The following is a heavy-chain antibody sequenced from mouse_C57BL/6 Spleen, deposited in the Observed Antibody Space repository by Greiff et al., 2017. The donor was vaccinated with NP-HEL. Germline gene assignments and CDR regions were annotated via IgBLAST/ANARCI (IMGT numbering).Heavy chain of an antibody. J-gene: IGHJ4*01. V-gene: IGHV1-26*01. CDR1: GYTFTDYY. CDR3: ARSGGFYDYIYYAMDY. CDR2: INPNNGGT. D-gene: IGHD2-4*01. Sequence: EVQLQQSGPELVKPGASVKISCKASGYTFTDYYMNWVKQSHGKSLEWIGDINPNNGGTSYNQKFKGKATLTVDKSSSTAYMELRSLTSEDSAVYYCARSGGFYDYIYYAMDYWGQGTSVTVSS.